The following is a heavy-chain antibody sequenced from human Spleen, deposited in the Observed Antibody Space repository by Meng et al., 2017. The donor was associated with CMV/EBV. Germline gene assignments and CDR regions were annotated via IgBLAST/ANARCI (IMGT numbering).Heavy chain of an antibody. J-gene: IGHJ3*02. Sequence: SETLSLTCAVSGGSISSSSWWSWVRQPPGKGLEWIGEIFHDGNTNYNTSLKSRVTISVDKSNNQFSLKLSSVTAADTAVYYCARDRPHYDILTGYYHDAFDIWGQGTMVTVS. CDR2: IFHDGNT. CDR3: ARDRPHYDILTGYYHDAFDI. CDR1: GGSISSSSW. D-gene: IGHD3-9*01. V-gene: IGHV4-4*02.